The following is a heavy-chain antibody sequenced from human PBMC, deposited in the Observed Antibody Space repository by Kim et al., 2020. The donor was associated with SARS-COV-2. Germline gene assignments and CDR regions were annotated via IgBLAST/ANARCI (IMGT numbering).Heavy chain of an antibody. V-gene: IGHV3-9*01. Sequence: GGSLRLSCAASGFTFDDYAMHWVRQAPGKGLEWVSGISWNSGSIGYADSVKGRFTISRDNAKNSLYLQMNSLRAEDTALYYCAKDGSNHERAGTPLDYWGQEPWSPSPQ. CDR3: AKDGSNHERAGTPLDY. J-gene: IGHJ4*01. CDR1: GFTFDDYA. D-gene: IGHD4-4*01. CDR2: ISWNSGSI.